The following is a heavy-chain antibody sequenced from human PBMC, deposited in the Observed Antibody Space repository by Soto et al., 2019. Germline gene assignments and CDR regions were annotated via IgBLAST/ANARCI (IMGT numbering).Heavy chain of an antibody. V-gene: IGHV3-48*02. CDR2: ISSSSSTI. J-gene: IGHJ4*02. D-gene: IGHD3-10*01. CDR1: GFTFSSYS. CDR3: ARGSRDSYPGSRIFDL. Sequence: EVQLVESGGGLVQPGGSLRLSCAASGFTFSSYSMNWVRQAPGKGLEWVSYISSSSSTIYYADSVKGRFTISRDNAKNSLYLQMNSLRDEDTAVYFCARGSRDSYPGSRIFDLWGRGTRVTVSS.